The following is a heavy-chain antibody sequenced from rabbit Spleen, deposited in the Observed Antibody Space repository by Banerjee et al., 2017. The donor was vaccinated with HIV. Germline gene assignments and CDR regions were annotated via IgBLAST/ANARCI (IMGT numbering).Heavy chain of an antibody. Sequence: EQLVESGGGLVQPEGSLTLTCKASGFDFGGNAMSWVRQAPGKGLEWIGCILDGDGSTHYASWAKGRFTISKASSTTVTLQMTSLTGADTATYFCARLWGLWGPGTLVTVS. V-gene: IGHV1S47*01. CDR1: GFDFGGNA. CDR2: ILDGDGST. J-gene: IGHJ4*01. D-gene: IGHD3-1*01. CDR3: ARLWGL.